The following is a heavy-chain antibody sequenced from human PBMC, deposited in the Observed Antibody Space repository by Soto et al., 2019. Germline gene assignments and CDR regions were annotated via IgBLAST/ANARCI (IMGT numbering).Heavy chain of an antibody. J-gene: IGHJ6*03. CDR1: GYTFTSYA. D-gene: IGHD3-22*01. V-gene: IGHV1-3*01. Sequence: ASVKVSCKASGYTFTSYAMHWVRQAPGQRLEWMGWINAGNGNTKYSQKFQGRVTITRDTSASTAYMELSSLRSEDTAVYYCARSSGRGESPYYYYMDGWGKGTTVTVYS. CDR2: INAGNGNT. CDR3: ARSSGRGESPYYYYMDG.